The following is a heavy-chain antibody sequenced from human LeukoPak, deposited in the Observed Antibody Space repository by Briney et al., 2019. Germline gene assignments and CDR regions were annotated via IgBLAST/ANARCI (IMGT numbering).Heavy chain of an antibody. V-gene: IGHV1-2*06. CDR3: ARGHYDSSGYYLYYFDY. CDR1: GCTFTGYY. Sequence: ASVKVSCKASGCTFTGYYMHWVRQAPGQGLEWMGRINPNSGGTNYAQKFQGRVTMTRDTSISTAYMQLSRLRSDDTAVYYCARGHYDSSGYYLYYFDYWGQGTLVTVSS. J-gene: IGHJ4*02. CDR2: INPNSGGT. D-gene: IGHD3-22*01.